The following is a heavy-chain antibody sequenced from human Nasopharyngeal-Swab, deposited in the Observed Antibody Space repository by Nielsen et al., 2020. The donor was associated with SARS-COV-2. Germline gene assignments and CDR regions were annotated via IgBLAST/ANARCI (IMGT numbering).Heavy chain of an antibody. J-gene: IGHJ5*02. Sequence: WLRQAPGQGLEWMGWINTNTGNPTYAQGFTGRFVFSLDTSVSTAYLQISSLKAEDTAVYYCARGPIAAAGRSLNWFDPWGQGTLVTVSS. CDR2: INTNTGNP. V-gene: IGHV7-4-1*02. CDR3: ARGPIAAAGRSLNWFDP. D-gene: IGHD6-13*01.